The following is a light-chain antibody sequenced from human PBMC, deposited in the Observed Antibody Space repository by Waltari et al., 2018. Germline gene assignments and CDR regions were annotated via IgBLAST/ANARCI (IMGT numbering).Light chain of an antibody. J-gene: IGLJ2*01. V-gene: IGLV2-14*01. Sequence: QSALTQPASVSGSPGQSITISCTGTSSHVGGSNYVPWYQQHPGKAPKLMIYEVSDRPSGVSNRFSGSKSGNTASLTISGLQAEDEADYYCSSYTSSSTLVFGGGTKLTVL. CDR1: SSHVGGSNY. CDR2: EVS. CDR3: SSYTSSSTLV.